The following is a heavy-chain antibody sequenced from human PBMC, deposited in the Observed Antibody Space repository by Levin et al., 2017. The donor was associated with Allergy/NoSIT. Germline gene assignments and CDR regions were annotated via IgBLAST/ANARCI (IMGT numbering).Heavy chain of an antibody. D-gene: IGHD6-13*01. CDR1: GGSFSGYY. CDR2: INHSGST. J-gene: IGHJ4*02. Sequence: SQTLSLTCAVYGGSFSGYYWSWIRQPPGKGLEWIGEINHSGSTNYNPSLKSRVTISVDTSKNQFSLKLSSVTAADTAVYYCARNGIAAAGTDWGYYFDYWGQGTLVTVSS. CDR3: ARNGIAAAGTDWGYYFDY. V-gene: IGHV4-34*01.